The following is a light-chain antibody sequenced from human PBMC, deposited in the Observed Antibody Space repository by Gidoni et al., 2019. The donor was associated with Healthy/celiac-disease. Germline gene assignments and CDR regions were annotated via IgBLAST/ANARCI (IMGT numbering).Light chain of an antibody. Sequence: QSALTQPASVSGSPGPSITISCTGTSSDVGGYNYVSWYQQHPGKAPKLMIYDVSNRPSGVSNRFSCSKSGNTASLTISGLQAEYEADYYCSSYTSSSPVFGGGTKLTVL. CDR3: SSYTSSSPV. V-gene: IGLV2-14*01. J-gene: IGLJ2*01. CDR2: DVS. CDR1: SSDVGGYNY.